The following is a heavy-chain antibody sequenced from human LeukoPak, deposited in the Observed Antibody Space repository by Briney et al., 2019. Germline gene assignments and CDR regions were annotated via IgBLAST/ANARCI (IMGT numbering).Heavy chain of an antibody. V-gene: IGHV3-30-3*01. D-gene: IGHD6-19*01. Sequence: GGSLRLSCAASGFTFSHFAMHWVRQAPGKGLEWVAIMSYDGTNKSYTGSVKGRFTISRDNSKNTLYLQMNSLRTEDTAVYYCARDRNSSDWVGADALDLWGQGTMVTVSS. CDR3: ARDRNSSDWVGADALDL. CDR1: GFTFSHFA. J-gene: IGHJ3*01. CDR2: MSYDGTNK.